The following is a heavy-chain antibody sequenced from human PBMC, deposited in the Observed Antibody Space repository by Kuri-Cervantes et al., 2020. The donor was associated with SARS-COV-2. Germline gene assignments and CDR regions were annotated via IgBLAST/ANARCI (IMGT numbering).Heavy chain of an antibody. V-gene: IGHV3-48*04. Sequence: GGSLRLSCAASGFTFRNYAMNWVRQAPRKGLEWISYISGSSGTIYYADSVKGRFTISRDNAKNSLYLQMNSLRAEDTAVYYCHIVVVPAATELNPYYYYGMDVWGQGTTVTVSS. D-gene: IGHD2-2*01. CDR2: ISGSSGTI. CDR3: HIVVVPAATELNPYYYYGMDV. J-gene: IGHJ6*02. CDR1: GFTFRNYA.